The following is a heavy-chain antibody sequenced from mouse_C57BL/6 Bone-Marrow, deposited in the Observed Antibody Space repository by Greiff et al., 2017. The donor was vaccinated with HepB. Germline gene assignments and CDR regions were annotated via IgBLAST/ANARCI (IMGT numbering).Heavy chain of an antibody. Sequence: QVQLKQSGPGLVQPSQSLSITCTVSGFSLTSYGVHWVRQSPGKGLEWLGVIWSGGSTDYNAAFISRLSISKDNSKSQVFFKMNSLQADDTAIYYCARMGRIYDGYYDYAMDYWGQGTSVTVSS. J-gene: IGHJ4*01. CDR3: ARMGRIYDGYYDYAMDY. D-gene: IGHD2-3*01. CDR2: IWSGGST. V-gene: IGHV2-2*01. CDR1: GFSLTSYG.